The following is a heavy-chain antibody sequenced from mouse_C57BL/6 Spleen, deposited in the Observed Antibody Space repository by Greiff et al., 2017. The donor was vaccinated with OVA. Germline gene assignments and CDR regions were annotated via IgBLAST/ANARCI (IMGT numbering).Heavy chain of an antibody. D-gene: IGHD4-1*01. CDR3: ARRGTGFDY. V-gene: IGHV3-1*01. CDR2: ISYSGST. J-gene: IGHJ2*01. CDR1: GYSITSGYD. Sequence: EVQLVESGPGMVKPSQSLSLTCTVTGYSITSGYDWHWIRHFPGNQLEWMGYISYSGSTNYNPSLKSRISITHDTSKNHFFLKLNSVTTEDTATYYCARRGTGFDYWGQGTTLTVSS.